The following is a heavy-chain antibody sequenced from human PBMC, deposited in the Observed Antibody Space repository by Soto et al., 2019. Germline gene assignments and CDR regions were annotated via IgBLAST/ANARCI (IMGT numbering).Heavy chain of an antibody. CDR3: ARYYFDSSGYSNWFDP. V-gene: IGHV4-31*11. CDR2: IHYSGRT. D-gene: IGHD3-22*01. Sequence: SETLSLTCAVSGGSIASGAYYWTWIRQHPGKGLEWIAYIHYSGRTYYNPSLKSRVTISVDTSNNQFSLKLSSVTAADTAVYYCARYYFDSSGYSNWFDPWGQGTLVTVSS. J-gene: IGHJ5*02. CDR1: GGSIASGAYY.